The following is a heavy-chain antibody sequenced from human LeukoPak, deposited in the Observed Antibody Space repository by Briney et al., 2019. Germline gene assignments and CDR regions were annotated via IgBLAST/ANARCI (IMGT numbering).Heavy chain of an antibody. Sequence: GGSLRLSCAASGFTVSSNYMSWVRQAPGKGLEWVSVIYSGGNTYYADSVKGRFTVSRDNSKNTLYLQMNSLRAEDTAVYYCAKDGGLWVSAHWGDSWGRGTLVTVSS. D-gene: IGHD7-27*01. V-gene: IGHV3-53*01. CDR1: GFTVSSNY. CDR3: AKDGGLWVSAHWGDS. J-gene: IGHJ4*02. CDR2: IYSGGNT.